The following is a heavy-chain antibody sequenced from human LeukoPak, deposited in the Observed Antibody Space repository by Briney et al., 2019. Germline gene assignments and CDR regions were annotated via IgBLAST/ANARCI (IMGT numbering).Heavy chain of an antibody. J-gene: IGHJ4*02. CDR3: ARDRRRRDGYKYYFDY. V-gene: IGHV1-46*01. CDR1: GYTFTSYY. CDR2: INPSGGST. D-gene: IGHD5-24*01. Sequence: ASVKVSCKASGYTFTSYYMHWVRQAPGQGLEWMGIINPSGGSTSYAQKFQGRVTMTRDTSTSTVYMELSSLRSEDTAVYYCARDRRRRDGYKYYFDYWGQGTLVTVSS.